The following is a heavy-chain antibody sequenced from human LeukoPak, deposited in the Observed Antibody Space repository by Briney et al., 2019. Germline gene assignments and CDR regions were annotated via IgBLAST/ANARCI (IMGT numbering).Heavy chain of an antibody. V-gene: IGHV4-31*03. CDR1: GGSISSGACY. CDR2: IYYSGST. J-gene: IGHJ5*02. CDR3: AREGTAGTNLNWFDP. Sequence: SQTLSLTCTVSGGSISSGACYWSWIRQHPGKGLEWIGYIYYSGSTYYNPSLKTRVTISVDTSKNQFSLKLSSVTAADTAVYYCAREGTAGTNLNWFDPWGQGTLVTVSS. D-gene: IGHD1-1*01.